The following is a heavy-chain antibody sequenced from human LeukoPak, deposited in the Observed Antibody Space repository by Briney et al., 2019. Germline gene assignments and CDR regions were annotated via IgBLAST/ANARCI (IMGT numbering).Heavy chain of an antibody. CDR2: ICGGGGST. CDR3: AKDQVAPKPVYS. D-gene: IGHD1-14*01. CDR1: GFTFSSYA. Sequence: PGGSLRLSCAASGFTFSSYAMGWVRQAPGKGLEWVSAICGGGGSTYYADSVKGRFTISRDNSKNTLYLQMNSLRAEDTAVYDCAKDQVAPKPVYSWGQGTLVTASS. J-gene: IGHJ4*02. V-gene: IGHV3-23*01.